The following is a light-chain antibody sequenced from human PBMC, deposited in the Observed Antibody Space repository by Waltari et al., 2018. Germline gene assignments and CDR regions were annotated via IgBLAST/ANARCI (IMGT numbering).Light chain of an antibody. CDR3: CSYAGSITFWV. CDR1: SSDVCGYNY. J-gene: IGLJ3*02. Sequence: QSALTQPRSVSGSPGQSVPISCTGTSSDVCGYNYVSWYQHHPGKAPKLIIYDVTKRPSGVPDRFSAAKSDNTASLTISGLQAEDEADYYCCSYAGSITFWVFGGGTKLTVL. CDR2: DVT. V-gene: IGLV2-11*01.